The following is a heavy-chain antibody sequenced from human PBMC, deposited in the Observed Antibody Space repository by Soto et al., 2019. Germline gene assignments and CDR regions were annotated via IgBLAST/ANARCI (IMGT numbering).Heavy chain of an antibody. D-gene: IGHD2-2*01. Sequence: ASVKVSCKASGYTFTGYYMHWVRQAPGQGLEWMGWINPNSGGTNYAQKFQGWVTMTRDTSISTAYMELSRLRSDDTAVYYCARGPPGCSSTSCLHNYYYYYMDVWGKATTVTVSS. CDR2: INPNSGGT. CDR3: ARGPPGCSSTSCLHNYYYYYMDV. CDR1: GYTFTGYY. V-gene: IGHV1-2*04. J-gene: IGHJ6*03.